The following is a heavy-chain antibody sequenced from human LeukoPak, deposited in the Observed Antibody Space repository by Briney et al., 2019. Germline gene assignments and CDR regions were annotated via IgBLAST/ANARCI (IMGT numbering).Heavy chain of an antibody. D-gene: IGHD2-21*02. V-gene: IGHV1-2*06. CDR1: GDTFTDYY. J-gene: IGHJ2*01. CDR3: AKSIEYCGADCYGYFDL. Sequence: ASLKVSCKASGDTFTDYYMHWVRQAPGQGLEWMGRINPNSGATNYAQKFQGRVTMTRDTSISTAYMELTTLRSDDTAVYYCAKSIEYCGADCYGYFDLWGRGTLVTVSS. CDR2: INPNSGAT.